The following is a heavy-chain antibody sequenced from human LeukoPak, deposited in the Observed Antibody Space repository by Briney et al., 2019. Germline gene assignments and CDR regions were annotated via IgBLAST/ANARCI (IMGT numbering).Heavy chain of an antibody. CDR3: ARTKDYYDSGGLLDP. V-gene: IGHV1-46*01. D-gene: IGHD3-22*01. CDR2: INPSGGST. CDR1: GYTFTSYY. Sequence: ASVKVSCKASGYTFTSYYMHWVRQAPGQGLEWMGIINPSGGSTSYAQKFQGRVTMTRDTSTSTAYMELSNLRSEDTAVYYCARTKDYYDSGGLLDPWGQGTLVTVSS. J-gene: IGHJ5*02.